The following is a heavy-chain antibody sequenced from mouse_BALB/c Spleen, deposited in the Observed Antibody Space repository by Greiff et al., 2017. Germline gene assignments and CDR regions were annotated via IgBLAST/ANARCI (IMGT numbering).Heavy chain of an antibody. CDR3: ASYYGNYGDY. V-gene: IGHV14-1*02. CDR1: GFNIKDYY. J-gene: IGHJ2*01. Sequence: EVKLQESGAELVRPGALVKLSCKASGFNIKDYYMHWVKQRPEQGLEWIGWIDPENGNTIYDPKFQGKASITADTSSNTAYLQLSSLTSEDTAVYYCASYYGNYGDYWGQGTTLTVSS. CDR2: IDPENGNT. D-gene: IGHD2-1*01.